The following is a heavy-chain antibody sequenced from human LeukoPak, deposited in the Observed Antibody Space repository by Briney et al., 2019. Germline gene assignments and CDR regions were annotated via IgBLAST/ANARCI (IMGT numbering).Heavy chain of an antibody. Sequence: SETLSLTCTVSGYSISSGYYWGWIRQPPGKGPEWIGSIYHSGSTYYNPSLKSRVTISVDTSKNQFSLKLSSVTAADTAVYYCARAWYSSSWYVFRRQDYYYMDVWSKGTTVTVSS. V-gene: IGHV4-38-2*02. CDR2: IYHSGST. D-gene: IGHD6-13*01. CDR3: ARAWYSSSWYVFRRQDYYYMDV. CDR1: GYSISSGYY. J-gene: IGHJ6*03.